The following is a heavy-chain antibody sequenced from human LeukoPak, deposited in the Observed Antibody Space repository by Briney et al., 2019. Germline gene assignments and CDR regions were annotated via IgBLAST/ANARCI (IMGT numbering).Heavy chain of an antibody. CDR3: ARGFLGGWPRPRYFDL. V-gene: IGHV4-59*01. CDR2: IYYSGST. J-gene: IGHJ2*01. Sequence: SETLSLTCTVSGGSISSYYWSWIRQPPGKGLEWIGYIYYSGSTNYNPSLKSRVTISVDTSKNQFSLKLSSVTAADTAVYYCARGFLGGWPRPRYFDLWGRGTLVTVSS. CDR1: GGSISSYY. D-gene: IGHD5-12*01.